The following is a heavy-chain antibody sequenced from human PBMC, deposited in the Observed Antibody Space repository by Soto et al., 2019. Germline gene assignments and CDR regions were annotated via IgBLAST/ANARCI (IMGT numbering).Heavy chain of an antibody. V-gene: IGHV1-46*01. CDR3: TREGAVDARKFDY. CDR2: SNPNGTNT. D-gene: IGHD3-16*01. CDR1: GYTFTSNY. J-gene: IGHJ4*02. Sequence: QVQLVQSGAEVKEPGASVKVSCKASGYTFTSNYFHWVRQAPGQGLEWMGASNPNGTNTVYAQTFQGSNTTTRDTSTSTVYMELSSLRSDDTAVYYCTREGAVDARKFDYWGQGTVVTVSS.